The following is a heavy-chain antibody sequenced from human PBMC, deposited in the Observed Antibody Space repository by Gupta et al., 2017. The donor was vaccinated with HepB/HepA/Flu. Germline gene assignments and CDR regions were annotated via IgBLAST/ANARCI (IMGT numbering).Heavy chain of an antibody. CDR2: INSDGSST. J-gene: IGHJ6*02. D-gene: IGHD4-17*01. Sequence: EVQLVESGGGLVQPGGSLRLSCAASGFTFSSYWMHWVRQAPGKGLVWVSRINSDGSSTSYADSVKGRFTISRDNAKNTLYLQMNSLRDEDTAVYYCARVMGFTTVTTLYYYYGMDVWGQGTTVTVSS. V-gene: IGHV3-74*01. CDR1: GFTFSSYW. CDR3: ARVMGFTTVTTLYYYYGMDV.